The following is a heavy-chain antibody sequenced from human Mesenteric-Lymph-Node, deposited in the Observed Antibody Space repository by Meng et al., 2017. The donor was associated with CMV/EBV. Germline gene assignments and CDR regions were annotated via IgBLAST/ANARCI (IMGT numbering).Heavy chain of an antibody. Sequence: QWGQGSVTPAGTRSLTFPVYGWSFCGDYWSWIHRPPGKGLEWIGEINHSGSNNSNPSLKSRVTISVDTSKNQFSLKLSSVTAADTAVYYCARHQRWLKSEGGFNYWGQGTLVTVSS. V-gene: IGHV4-34*01. D-gene: IGHD4-23*01. CDR2: INHSGSN. CDR3: ARHQRWLKSEGGFNY. CDR1: GWSFCGDY. J-gene: IGHJ4*02.